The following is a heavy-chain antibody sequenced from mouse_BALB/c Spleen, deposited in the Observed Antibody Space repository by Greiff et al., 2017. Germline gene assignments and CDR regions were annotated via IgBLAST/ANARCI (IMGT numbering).Heavy chain of an antibody. Sequence: VQGVESGPGLVAPSQSLSITCTVSGFSLTSYGVHRVRQPPGKGMEWLGVIWAGGSTNYNSALMFRLSISKDNTKRQVFLKMNSLQTDDSAIYYCASTYGNYPYAMDYWGKGTSATVSS. J-gene: IGHJ4*01. CDR3: ASTYGNYPYAMDY. D-gene: IGHD2-10*02. CDR1: GFSLTSYG. V-gene: IGHV2-9*02. CDR2: IWAGGST.